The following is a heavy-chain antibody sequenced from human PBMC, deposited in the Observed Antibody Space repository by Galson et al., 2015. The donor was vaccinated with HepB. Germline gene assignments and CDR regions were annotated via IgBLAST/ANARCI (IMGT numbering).Heavy chain of an antibody. V-gene: IGHV4-59*01. CDR1: GGSISSYY. D-gene: IGHD6-13*01. CDR3: ARVVIAAAGTIADY. Sequence: ETLSLTCTVSGGSISSYYWSWIRQPPGKGLEWIGYIYYSGSTNYNPSLKSRVTISVDTSKNQFSLKLSSVTAADTAVYYCARVVIAAAGTIADYWGQGTLVTVSS. J-gene: IGHJ4*02. CDR2: IYYSGST.